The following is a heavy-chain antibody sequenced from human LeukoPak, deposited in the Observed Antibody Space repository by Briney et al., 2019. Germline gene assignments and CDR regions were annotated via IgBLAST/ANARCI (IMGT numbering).Heavy chain of an antibody. CDR1: GGSFSGYY. Sequence: SETLSLTGAVYGGSFSGYYWSWIRQPPGKELEWIGEINHSGSTNYNPSLKSRVTISVDTSKNQFSLKLSSVTAADTAVYYCATGSPTYYYDSSGYYPLDYWGPGTLVTVSS. CDR3: ATGSPTYYYDSSGYYPLDY. J-gene: IGHJ4*02. V-gene: IGHV4-34*01. D-gene: IGHD3-22*01. CDR2: INHSGST.